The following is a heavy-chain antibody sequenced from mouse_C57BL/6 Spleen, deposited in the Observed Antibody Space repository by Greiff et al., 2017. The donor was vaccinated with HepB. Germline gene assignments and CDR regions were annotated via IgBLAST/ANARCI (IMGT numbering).Heavy chain of an antibody. CDR3: ARGYGSSYRAMDY. J-gene: IGHJ4*01. D-gene: IGHD1-1*01. Sequence: QVQLQQPGAELVKPGASVKLSCKASGYTFTSYWMQWVKQRPGQGLEWIGEIDPSDSHTNYNQKFKGKATLTVDTSSSTAYMQLSSLTSEDSAVYYCARGYGSSYRAMDYWGQGTSVTVSS. V-gene: IGHV1-50*01. CDR1: GYTFTSYW. CDR2: IDPSDSHT.